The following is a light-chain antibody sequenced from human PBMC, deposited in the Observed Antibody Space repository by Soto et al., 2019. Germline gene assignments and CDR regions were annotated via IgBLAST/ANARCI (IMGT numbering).Light chain of an antibody. Sequence: QSALTQPASVSGSPGQSITISCTRTSSDVGAYNYVSWYQQHPGKAPKLMIYDVSHRPSGVSHRFSGSKSGNTASLTISGLQAEDEADYYCGSYTTSSNYVFGTGTKVTVL. J-gene: IGLJ1*01. CDR2: DVS. CDR1: SSDVGAYNY. CDR3: GSYTTSSNYV. V-gene: IGLV2-14*01.